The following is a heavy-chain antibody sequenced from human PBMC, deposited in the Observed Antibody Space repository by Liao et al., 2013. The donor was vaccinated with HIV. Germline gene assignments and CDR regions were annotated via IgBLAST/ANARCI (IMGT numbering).Heavy chain of an antibody. J-gene: IGHJ5*02. CDR3: AREVVVSDALNWFDP. D-gene: IGHD2-2*01. CDR1: GGSISSGSYY. CDR2: IYTSGST. V-gene: IGHV4-61*02. Sequence: QVQLQQWGAGLLKPSETLSLTCAVSGGSISSGSYYWSWIRQPAGKGLEWIGRIYTSGSTNYNPSLKSRVTISVDTSKNQFSLKLSSVTAADTAVYYCAREVVVSDALNWFDPWGQGTLVTVSS.